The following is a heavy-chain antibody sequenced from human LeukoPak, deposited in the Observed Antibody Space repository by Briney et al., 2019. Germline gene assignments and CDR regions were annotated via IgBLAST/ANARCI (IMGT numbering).Heavy chain of an antibody. CDR1: GFTFSSYA. CDR2: ISGSGGST. D-gene: IGHD3-3*01. CDR3: AKDPRFLEWLLSNWFDP. Sequence: GGSLRLSCAASGFTFSSYAMSWVRQAPGKGLEWVSVISGSGGSTYYADSVKGRFTISRDNSKNTLYLQMNSLRAEDTAVYYCAKDPRFLEWLLSNWFDPWSQGTLVTVSS. V-gene: IGHV3-23*01. J-gene: IGHJ5*02.